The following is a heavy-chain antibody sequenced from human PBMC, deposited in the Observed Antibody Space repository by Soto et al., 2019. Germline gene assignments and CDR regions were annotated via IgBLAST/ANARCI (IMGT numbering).Heavy chain of an antibody. D-gene: IGHD1-1*01. CDR1: GGSFSGYY. J-gene: IGHJ5*02. Sequence: PSETLSLTCAVYGGSFSGYYWSWIRQPPGKGLEWIGEINHSGSTNYNPPLKSRVTISVDTSKNQFSLKLSSVTAADTAVYYCARHLGTTGTTGLRWFDPWGRGTLVTVSS. CDR3: ARHLGTTGTTGLRWFDP. V-gene: IGHV4-34*01. CDR2: INHSGST.